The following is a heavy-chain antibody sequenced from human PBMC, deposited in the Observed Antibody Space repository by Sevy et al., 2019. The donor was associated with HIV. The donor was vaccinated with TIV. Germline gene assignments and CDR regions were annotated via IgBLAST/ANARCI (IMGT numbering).Heavy chain of an antibody. Sequence: GGSLRLSCAASGFTVSSNYMSWVRQAPGKGLEWVSVIYSGGSTYYADSVKGRFTSSRDNSKNTLYLQMNSRRAEDTAVYYCATHSSGWYDAFDFWGKGTMVTVSS. D-gene: IGHD6-19*01. CDR2: IYSGGST. CDR1: GFTVSSNY. CDR3: ATHSSGWYDAFDF. V-gene: IGHV3-53*01. J-gene: IGHJ3*01.